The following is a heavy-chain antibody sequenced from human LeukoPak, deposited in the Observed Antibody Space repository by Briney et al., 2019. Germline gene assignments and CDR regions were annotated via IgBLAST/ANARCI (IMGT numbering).Heavy chain of an antibody. Sequence: SGGSLRLSCAASGFTFSSYSMNWVRQAPGKGLEWVSSISSSSSYIYYADSVKGRFTISRDNAKNSLYLQMNSLRAEDTAVYYCAREGDSYGYHFDYWGQGTLVTVSS. J-gene: IGHJ4*02. V-gene: IGHV3-21*01. D-gene: IGHD5-18*01. CDR1: GFTFSSYS. CDR3: AREGDSYGYHFDY. CDR2: ISSSSSYI.